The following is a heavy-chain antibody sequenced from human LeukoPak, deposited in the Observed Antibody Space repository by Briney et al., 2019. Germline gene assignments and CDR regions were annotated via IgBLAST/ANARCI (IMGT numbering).Heavy chain of an antibody. CDR3: ARAPIVTMVRGAIDAFDI. J-gene: IGHJ3*02. CDR1: GFTFSSYD. CDR2: ISSSSSYI. Sequence: GGSLRLSCAASGFTFSSYDMNWVRQAPGKGLEWVSSISSSSSYIYYADSVKGRFTISRDNAKNSLYLQMNSLRAEDTAVYYCARAPIVTMVRGAIDAFDIWGQGTMVTVSS. D-gene: IGHD3-10*01. V-gene: IGHV3-21*01.